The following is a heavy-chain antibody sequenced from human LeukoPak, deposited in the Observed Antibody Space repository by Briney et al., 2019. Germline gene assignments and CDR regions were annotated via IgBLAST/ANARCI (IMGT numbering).Heavy chain of an antibody. CDR3: ARDASGVGGWFDP. J-gene: IGHJ5*02. D-gene: IGHD1-14*01. Sequence: PPETLSLTCTVSGGSISSGGYCWGWIRQHPGKGLEWIGYIYYSGSTYYNPSLKSRVTISVDTSKNQFSLKLSSVTAADTAVYYCARDASGVGGWFDPWGQGTLVTVSS. V-gene: IGHV4-31*03. CDR2: IYYSGST. CDR1: GGSISSGGYC.